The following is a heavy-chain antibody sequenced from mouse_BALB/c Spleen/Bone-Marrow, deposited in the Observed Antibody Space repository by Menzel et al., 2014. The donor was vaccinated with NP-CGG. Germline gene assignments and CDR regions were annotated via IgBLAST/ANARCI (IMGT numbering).Heavy chain of an antibody. V-gene: IGHV2-6-7*01. Sequence: VQRVESGPGLVAPSQSLSITCTVSGLSLIGYGVNWVRQPPGKGLEWLGMIWGDGRTDYNSALKSRLIISKDNSKSQVFLKMNSLQTDDIARYYCARHRDNYFYFDCWGQGTTLTVSS. CDR2: IWGDGRT. J-gene: IGHJ2*01. CDR1: GLSLIGYG. CDR3: ARHRDNYFYFDC. D-gene: IGHD1-3*01.